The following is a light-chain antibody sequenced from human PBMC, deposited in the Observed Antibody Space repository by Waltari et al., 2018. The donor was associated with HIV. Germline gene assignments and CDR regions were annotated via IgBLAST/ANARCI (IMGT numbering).Light chain of an antibody. J-gene: IGLJ3*02. V-gene: IGLV1-44*01. CDR1: ISNIGSNT. CDR3: AAWDDSLNGWV. CDR2: SNN. Sequence: QSVLTQPPSASGTPGQRVTISCSGSISNIGSNTVTCYQQLPGTAPKLLIYSNNQRPSGVPDRFSGSKSGTSASLAISGLQSEDEADYYCAAWDDSLNGWVFGGGTKLTVL.